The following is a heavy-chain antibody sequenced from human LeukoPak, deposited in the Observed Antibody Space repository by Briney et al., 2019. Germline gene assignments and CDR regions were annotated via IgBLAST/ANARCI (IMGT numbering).Heavy chain of an antibody. V-gene: IGHV5-51*01. CDR1: GYDFTVYW. J-gene: IGHJ4*02. CDR2: IDPSDSDT. CDR3: ARRGIATYYVDY. D-gene: IGHD3-10*01. Sequence: GESLKISCEASGYDFTVYWIAWVRQMPGKGLEWMGIIDPSDSDTRYSPFFQGQVTISADKSISTAYLQWSSLKASDTAVYYCARRGIATYYVDYWGQGTHVTVSS.